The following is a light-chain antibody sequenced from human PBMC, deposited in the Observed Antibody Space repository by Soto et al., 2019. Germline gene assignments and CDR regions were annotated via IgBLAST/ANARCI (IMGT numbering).Light chain of an antibody. Sequence: DIVMTQSPDSLAVSLGERATINCKSSQSVLYSSNNKNYLAWYQQKPGQPPKLLIYWASTRESGVPDRFSGSGSGTDFTLTISSLQAEDVAVYYCQQYHSSLPYTFGQGTKLEIK. J-gene: IGKJ2*01. CDR1: QSVLYSSNNKNY. CDR2: WAS. V-gene: IGKV4-1*01. CDR3: QQYHSSLPYT.